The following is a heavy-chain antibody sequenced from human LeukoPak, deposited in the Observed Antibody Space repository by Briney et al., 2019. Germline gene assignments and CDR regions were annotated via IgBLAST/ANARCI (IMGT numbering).Heavy chain of an antibody. Sequence: GRSLRLSSAASGFTFSSYGMHWVRQAPGKGLEWVAVISYDGSNKYYADSVKGRFTISRDNSKNTLYLQMNSLRAEDTAVYYCAKELRGYSYGLRNNWFDPWGQGTLVTASS. J-gene: IGHJ5*02. CDR3: AKELRGYSYGLRNNWFDP. D-gene: IGHD5-18*01. CDR1: GFTFSSYG. CDR2: ISYDGSNK. V-gene: IGHV3-30*18.